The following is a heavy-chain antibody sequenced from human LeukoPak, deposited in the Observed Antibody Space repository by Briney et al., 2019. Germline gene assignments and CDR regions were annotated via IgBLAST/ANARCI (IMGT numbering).Heavy chain of an antibody. V-gene: IGHV3-21*04. J-gene: IGHJ3*02. D-gene: IGHD3-3*01. Sequence: GGSLRLSCAASGFTFSTYAISWVRQAPGKGLEWVSCISSTSNYIFYADSVRGRFTISRDNAKNSLYLQMDSLRAEDTAVYYCAKDKSRDFGAPFDIWGQGTMVTVSS. CDR3: AKDKSRDFGAPFDI. CDR2: ISSTSNYI. CDR1: GFTFSTYA.